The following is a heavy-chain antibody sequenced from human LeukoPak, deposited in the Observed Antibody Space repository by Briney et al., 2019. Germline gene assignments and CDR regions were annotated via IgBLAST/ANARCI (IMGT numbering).Heavy chain of an antibody. Sequence: PSETLSLTCTVSGGSISSYYWSWIRQPPGKGREWIGYIHYSGSTNYNPSLKSGVTISVDTSKNQFSLKLSSVTAEDTAVYYCARQIDGSYFDYWGQGTLVTVSS. D-gene: IGHD3-9*01. CDR2: IHYSGST. J-gene: IGHJ4*02. CDR1: GGSISSYY. CDR3: ARQIDGSYFDY. V-gene: IGHV4-59*08.